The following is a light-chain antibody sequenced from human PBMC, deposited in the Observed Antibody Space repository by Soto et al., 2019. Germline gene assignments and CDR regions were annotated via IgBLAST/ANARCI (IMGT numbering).Light chain of an antibody. CDR1: QPINNW. CDR3: QQANTFPHT. V-gene: IGKV1D-12*01. J-gene: IGKJ2*01. CDR2: GAS. Sequence: DIQMTQSPSSVSASVGDTVIITCRASQPINNWLAWYQQKPGKAPNLLIHGASNLQGGVPSRFSGSGSGTDFTLTITSLQPEDFATYFCQQANTFPHTFGQGTELEIK.